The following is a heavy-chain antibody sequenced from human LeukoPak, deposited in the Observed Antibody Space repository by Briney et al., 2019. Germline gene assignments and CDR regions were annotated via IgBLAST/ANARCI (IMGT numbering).Heavy chain of an antibody. CDR3: ARDEGATGWYTFDY. V-gene: IGHV6-1*01. Sequence: SQTLSLTCDISGDSVSSNNGAWNWIRQSPLRGLEWVGRTYYRSKWYYDYATSLQGRISISQDTSRNQFSLHLSSVTPEDTAIYYCARDEGATGWYTFDYWGQGILVTVSS. J-gene: IGHJ4*02. CDR1: GDSVSSNNGA. D-gene: IGHD2-2*02. CDR2: TYYRSKWYY.